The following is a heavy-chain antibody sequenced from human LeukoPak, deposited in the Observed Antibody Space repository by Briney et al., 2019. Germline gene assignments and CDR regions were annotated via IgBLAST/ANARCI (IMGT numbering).Heavy chain of an antibody. J-gene: IGHJ6*03. CDR2: ISYDGNNK. D-gene: IGHD3-10*01. CDR3: ARGGIPTGPYYYFYYMDV. CDR1: GFTFSRHV. Sequence: GSSLRLSCAASGFTFSRHVMHWVRQAPGKGLEWVASISYDGNNKFHADPVKGRFTISRDNSRNTLYLQTNSLRGEDAAVYSCARGGIPTGPYYYFYYMDVWGKGTAVAVSS. V-gene: IGHV3-30*01.